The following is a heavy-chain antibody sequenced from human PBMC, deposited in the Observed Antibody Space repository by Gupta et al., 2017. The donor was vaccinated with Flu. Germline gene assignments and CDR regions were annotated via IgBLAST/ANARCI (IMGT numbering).Heavy chain of an antibody. D-gene: IGHD2-15*01. V-gene: IGHV3-7*01. CDR1: GFTSSSYW. J-gene: IGHJ4*02. CDR2: IKQDGSEK. CDR3: TRDVGCSGDRCYSFYDY. Sequence: EVQLEESGGSLVEPGGSLRLSCAASGFTSSSYWMTGVRTDPGKGLEWVANIKQDGSEKYYVDSVKGRFTISRDNAKNSLYLQMNSLRAEDTAVYHCTRDVGCSGDRCYSFYDYWGQGTLVTVSS.